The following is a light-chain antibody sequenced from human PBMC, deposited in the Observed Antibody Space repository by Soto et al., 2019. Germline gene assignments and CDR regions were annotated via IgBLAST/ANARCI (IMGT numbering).Light chain of an antibody. J-gene: IGKJ4*02. CDR2: GVS. Sequence: EIVLTQSPGTLSLSPGERATLSCRASQSVRSNYLAWYQQKPGQAPRLLIYGVSSRATGIPDRFSGSGSGTDFTLASSRLEAEDFAVYYCQQYGSSPLTFGGGTKMEIK. CDR1: QSVRSNY. CDR3: QQYGSSPLT. V-gene: IGKV3-20*01.